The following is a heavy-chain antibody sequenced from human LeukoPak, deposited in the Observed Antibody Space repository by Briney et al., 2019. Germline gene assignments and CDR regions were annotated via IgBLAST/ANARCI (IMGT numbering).Heavy chain of an antibody. J-gene: IGHJ4*02. Sequence: SVKVSCKASGGTFSNYGVSWVRQAPGQGLEWMGGIIPIFGTANYARKFQGRVTITTDESTSTAYMELNSLRSDDTAVYYCARDQSIAAAGTFAYWGQGTLVTVSS. CDR3: ARDQSIAAAGTFAY. CDR1: GGTFSNYG. V-gene: IGHV1-69*05. D-gene: IGHD6-13*01. CDR2: IIPIFGTA.